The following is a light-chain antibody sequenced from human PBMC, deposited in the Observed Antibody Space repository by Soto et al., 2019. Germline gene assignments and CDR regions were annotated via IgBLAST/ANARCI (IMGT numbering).Light chain of an antibody. CDR1: QDISNY. CDR2: GAS. J-gene: IGKJ2*01. V-gene: IGKV1-33*01. CDR3: QQYAYLPYT. Sequence: DIQMTQSPSSLSASVGDRVTITCQASQDISNYLNWYQQKPGKAPNLLIYGASNLETGVPSRFSGSGSGIDSIVTISSLQPEDIGTYYCQQYAYLPYTFGQGTKLEIK.